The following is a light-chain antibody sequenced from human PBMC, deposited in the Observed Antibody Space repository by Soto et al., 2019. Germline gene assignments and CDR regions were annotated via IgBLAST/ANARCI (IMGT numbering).Light chain of an antibody. V-gene: IGLV1-44*01. CDR2: SDN. CDR1: SSNIGSNT. J-gene: IGLJ3*02. Sequence: QSVLTQPPSASGTPGQRVTISCSGSSSNIGSNTVSWYQQLPGTAPKLRLYSDNQRPSVVPDRFSGSKSGTSASLAISGLKSEDEADYYCATWDDSQGVFGVGTKLPVL. CDR3: ATWDDSQGV.